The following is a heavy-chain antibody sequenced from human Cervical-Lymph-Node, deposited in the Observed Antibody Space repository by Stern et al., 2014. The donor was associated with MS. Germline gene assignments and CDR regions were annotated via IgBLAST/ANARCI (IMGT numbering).Heavy chain of an antibody. V-gene: IGHV4-39*01. D-gene: IGHD1-26*01. Sequence: QVQLQESGPGLVKPSETLSLTCTVSGGSISSSNYYWGWIRQPPGKGLEWIGSIYYSGSTYYNPSLKSRVTISVDTTKNQFSLKLSSVTAADTAVYYCARHCGKRLACSFDYWGQGTLVTVSS. CDR3: ARHCGKRLACSFDY. CDR1: GGSISSSNYY. J-gene: IGHJ4*02. CDR2: IYYSGST.